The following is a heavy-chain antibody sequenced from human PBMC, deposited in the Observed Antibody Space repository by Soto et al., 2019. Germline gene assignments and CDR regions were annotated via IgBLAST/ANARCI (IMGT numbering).Heavy chain of an antibody. CDR1: GFTFSSYW. CDR2: IKQDGSEK. J-gene: IGHJ6*02. CDR3: ARDYSHRTGYYYYGMDV. V-gene: IGHV3-7*04. Sequence: GGSLRLSCAASGFTFSSYWMSWVRQAPGKGLEWVANIKQDGSEKYYVDSVKGRFTISRDNAKNSLYLQMNSLRAEDRAVYYWARDYSHRTGYYYYGMDVWGQGTTVTVSS. D-gene: IGHD1-26*01.